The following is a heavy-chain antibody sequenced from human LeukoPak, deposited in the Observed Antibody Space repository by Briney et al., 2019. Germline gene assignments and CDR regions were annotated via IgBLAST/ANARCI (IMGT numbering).Heavy chain of an antibody. J-gene: IGHJ4*02. CDR3: AKDLRSGGWLLLAYLDY. CDR1: GFTFSSYG. Sequence: GGSLRLSCAASGFTFSSYGMHWVRQAPGKGLEWVAVISYDGSNKYYADSVKGRFTISRDNSKNTLYLQMNSLRAEDTAVYYCAKDLRSGGWLLLAYLDYWGQGTLVTISS. V-gene: IGHV3-30*18. D-gene: IGHD3-22*01. CDR2: ISYDGSNK.